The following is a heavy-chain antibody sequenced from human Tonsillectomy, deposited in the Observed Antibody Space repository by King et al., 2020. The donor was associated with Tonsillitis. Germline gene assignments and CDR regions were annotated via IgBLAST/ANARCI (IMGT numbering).Heavy chain of an antibody. V-gene: IGHV4-59*08. Sequence: QLQESGPGLVKPSETLSLTCTVSGGSISSHYWSWIRQPPGKGLEWIGYIYYSGSTNYNPSLKSRVTISLDPSKNQFSLKLSSVTAADTAVYYCARHDYSNYESGFDYWGQGTLVTVSS. CDR1: GGSISSHY. J-gene: IGHJ4*02. CDR3: ARHDYSNYESGFDY. D-gene: IGHD4-11*01. CDR2: IYYSGST.